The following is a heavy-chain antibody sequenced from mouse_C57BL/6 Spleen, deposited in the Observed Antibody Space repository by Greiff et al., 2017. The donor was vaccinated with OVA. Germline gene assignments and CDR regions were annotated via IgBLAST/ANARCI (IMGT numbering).Heavy chain of an antibody. D-gene: IGHD1-1*01. CDR2: ISDGGSDT. Sequence: EVKLVESGGGLVKPGGSLKLSCAASGFTFSSYAMSWVRQTPEKRLEWVATISDGGSDTYYTDNVKGRFTISRDNATNNPYLQLSHLKSEDTAMYYCARGGDDYGSRDAMDYWGQGTSVTVSS. J-gene: IGHJ4*01. CDR1: GFTFSSYA. V-gene: IGHV5-4*03. CDR3: ARGGDDYGSRDAMDY.